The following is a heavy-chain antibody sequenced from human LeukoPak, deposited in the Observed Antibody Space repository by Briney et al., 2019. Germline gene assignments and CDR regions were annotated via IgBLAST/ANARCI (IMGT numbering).Heavy chain of an antibody. CDR2: IYYSGST. D-gene: IGHD1-7*01. V-gene: IGHV4-39*01. CDR3: ARHDSSWSYNWNYDFDY. J-gene: IGHJ4*02. Sequence: SETLSLTCTVSGASITGYYWSWIRQPPGKGLEWIGSIYYSGSTYYNPSLKSRVTISVDTSKNQFSLKLSSVTAADTAVYYCARHDSSWSYNWNYDFDYWGQGTLVTVSS. CDR1: GASITGYY.